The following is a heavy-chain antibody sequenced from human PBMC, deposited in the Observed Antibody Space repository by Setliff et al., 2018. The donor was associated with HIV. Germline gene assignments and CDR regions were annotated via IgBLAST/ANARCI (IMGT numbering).Heavy chain of an antibody. V-gene: IGHV1-69*13. D-gene: IGHD3-22*01. Sequence: SVKVSCKASGDSFSNYAISWVRQAPGQGLEWMGGIIPIFGTTNYAQKFQGRVTITADESTGTAYMELSSLRSEDTAVYYCARVGKYYYDATGPDFDHWGQGTLVTVSS. CDR3: ARVGKYYYDATGPDFDH. CDR1: GDSFSNYA. CDR2: IIPIFGTT. J-gene: IGHJ4*02.